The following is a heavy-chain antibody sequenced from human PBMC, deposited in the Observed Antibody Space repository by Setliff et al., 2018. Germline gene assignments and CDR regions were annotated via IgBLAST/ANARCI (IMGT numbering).Heavy chain of an antibody. V-gene: IGHV3-23*01. CDR1: GFTFSNNA. Sequence: PGGSLRLSCVASGFTFSNNAMNWVRQAPGGGLEWVSGISDSGDTTIYADSVKGRFTISRDNSKNTLYLQMNSLRLEDTAVYYCATDSGSSRLYNFWSGYSPNWGQGTLVTVSS. CDR2: ISDSGDTT. CDR3: ATDSGSSRLYNFWSGYSPN. J-gene: IGHJ4*02. D-gene: IGHD3-3*01.